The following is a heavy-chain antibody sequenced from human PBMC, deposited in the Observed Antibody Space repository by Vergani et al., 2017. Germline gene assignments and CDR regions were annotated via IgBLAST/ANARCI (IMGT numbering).Heavy chain of an antibody. Sequence: QVQLQESGPGLVKPSGTLSLTCAVSGGSISSGGYSWSWIRQPPGKGLEWIGYIYHSGSTYYNPSLKSRVTISVDRSKNQFSLKLSSVTAADTAVYYCARLPPLLGYCTNGVCPNYFDYWGQGTLVTVSS. V-gene: IGHV4-30-2*01. J-gene: IGHJ4*02. CDR1: GGSISSGGYS. D-gene: IGHD2-8*01. CDR2: IYHSGST. CDR3: ARLPPLLGYCTNGVCPNYFDY.